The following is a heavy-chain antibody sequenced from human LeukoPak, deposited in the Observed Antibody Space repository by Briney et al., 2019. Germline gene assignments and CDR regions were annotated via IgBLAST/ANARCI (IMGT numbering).Heavy chain of an antibody. CDR3: ARDEEYDTSGRH. D-gene: IGHD3-22*01. Sequence: ASVKVSCKASGYTFTSHGINWVRQAPGQGLEWMGWISPRNGNTNYAQRLQGRFTMTTETPTSTVYMEPRGLRSDDTAVYYCARDEEYDTSGRHWGQGTLVTVSS. J-gene: IGHJ1*01. CDR2: ISPRNGNT. V-gene: IGHV1-18*01. CDR1: GYTFTSHG.